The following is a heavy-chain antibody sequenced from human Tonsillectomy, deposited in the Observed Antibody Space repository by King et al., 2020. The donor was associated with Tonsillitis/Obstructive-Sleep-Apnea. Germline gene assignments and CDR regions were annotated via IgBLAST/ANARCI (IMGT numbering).Heavy chain of an antibody. D-gene: IGHD2-15*01. CDR2: IWHDGSNK. Sequence: VQLVQSGGGVVQPGRSLRLSCATSGITFSSYGMHWVRQAPGKGLEWVAVIWHDGSNKYYADSVRGRFTISRDNSKNTLYLQMNSLRAEDTAVYYCAREALVVVATYFDYWGQGNLVTVSS. CDR1: GITFSSYG. CDR3: AREALVVVATYFDY. V-gene: IGHV3-33*01. J-gene: IGHJ4*02.